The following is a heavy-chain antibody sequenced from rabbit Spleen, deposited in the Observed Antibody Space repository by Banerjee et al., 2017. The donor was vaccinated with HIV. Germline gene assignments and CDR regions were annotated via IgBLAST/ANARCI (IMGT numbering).Heavy chain of an antibody. CDR3: ARDTSSSFSSYGMDL. CDR2: IDTGSSGFT. D-gene: IGHD1-1*01. Sequence: QEQLVESGGGLVQPEGSLTLTCTASGFSFSRDSWLCWVRQAPGKGLEWIACIDTGSSGFTYFATWAKGRFTCSKTSSTTVTLQMTRLTAADTATYFCARDTSSSFSSYGMDLWGPGTLVTVS. V-gene: IGHV1S45*01. CDR1: GFSFSRDSW. J-gene: IGHJ6*01.